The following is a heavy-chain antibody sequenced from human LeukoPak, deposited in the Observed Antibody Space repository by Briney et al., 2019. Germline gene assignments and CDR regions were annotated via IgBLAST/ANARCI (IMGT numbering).Heavy chain of an antibody. V-gene: IGHV3-64D*09. D-gene: IGHD6-6*01. CDR3: ARPRSYEAFDI. CDR2: ITSNGRTT. Sequence: GGSLRLSCSASGFTFSNNAMHWVRQGPGKGLEYVSGITSNGRTTHYADSVKGRFTISRDNSKNTLSLQMSSLRAEDTAVYYCARPRSYEAFDIWGQGTMVTVPS. J-gene: IGHJ3*02. CDR1: GFTFSNNA.